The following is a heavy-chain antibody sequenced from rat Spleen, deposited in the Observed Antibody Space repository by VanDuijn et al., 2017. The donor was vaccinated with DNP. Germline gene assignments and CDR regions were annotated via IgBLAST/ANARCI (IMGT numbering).Heavy chain of an antibody. CDR1: GFTYSNYV. D-gene: IGHD1-11*01. Sequence: EVQLVESGGNLVQPGRSMKLSCAASGFTYSNYVMAWVRQTPTKGLEWVASISYDGSSTWYRDSVKGRFTISRDNAKSTLYLQMDSLRSEDTATYYCARHEATEGIDFDYWGQGVMVTVSS. J-gene: IGHJ2*01. CDR3: ARHEATEGIDFDY. CDR2: ISYDGSST. V-gene: IGHV5-29*01.